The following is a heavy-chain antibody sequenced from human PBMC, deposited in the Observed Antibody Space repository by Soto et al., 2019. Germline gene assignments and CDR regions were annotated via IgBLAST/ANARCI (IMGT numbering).Heavy chain of an antibody. J-gene: IGHJ5*02. CDR2: ISSSSSTI. V-gene: IGHV3-48*01. Sequence: SLRLSCAASGFTFSTYSMNWVRQAPGKGLEWVSYISSSSSTIFYTDSVKGRFTVSRDNAKNSLYLQMNSLRAEDTAVYYCARNYHSGSYSVHWFDPWGQGTLVTVSS. D-gene: IGHD1-26*01. CDR3: ARNYHSGSYSVHWFDP. CDR1: GFTFSTYS.